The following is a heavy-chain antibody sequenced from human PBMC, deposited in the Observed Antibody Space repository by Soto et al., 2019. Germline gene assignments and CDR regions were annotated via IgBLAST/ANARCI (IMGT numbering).Heavy chain of an antibody. D-gene: IGHD3-10*01. CDR2: IKYDGSDK. CDR3: ARDNSLLL. CDR1: GFSFSTSW. V-gene: IGHV3-7*01. J-gene: IGHJ4*02. Sequence: GGSLRLSCAASGFSFSTSWMTWARLAPGKGLEWVASIKYDGSDKFYVDSVRGRFTISRDNAKNSLYLQMNSLRVEDTAVYYCARDNSLLLWGQGTPVTVSS.